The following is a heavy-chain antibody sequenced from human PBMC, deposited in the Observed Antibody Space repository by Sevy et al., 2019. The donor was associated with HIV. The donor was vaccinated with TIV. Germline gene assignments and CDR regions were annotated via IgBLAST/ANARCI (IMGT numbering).Heavy chain of an antibody. J-gene: IGHJ4*02. CDR2: ISSSGSLI. Sequence: GGSLRLSCAGSGFTFSSFEMNWVRQTPGKGLEWVSFISSSGSLIYYADSVKGRFTISRDNAKNSLYLQMNSLRAEDTGVYYCTRDLPPSATTVAHFDYWGQGTLVTVSS. CDR3: TRDLPPSATTVAHFDY. CDR1: GFTFSSFE. V-gene: IGHV3-48*03. D-gene: IGHD4-17*01.